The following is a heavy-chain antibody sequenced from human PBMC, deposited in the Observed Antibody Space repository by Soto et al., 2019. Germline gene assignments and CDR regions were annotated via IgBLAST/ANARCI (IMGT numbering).Heavy chain of an antibody. CDR1: GYTFTSYW. CDR3: ARLYGGYVPL. CDR2: IYPSDSDT. Sequence: PGESLKISCKGSGYTFTSYWIGWVRQMPGKGLEWMGIIYPSDSDTRYSPSFQGQVTISADKSIGAAYLQRSSLKASDTAMYYCARLYGGYVPLWGQGTLVTVSS. D-gene: IGHD4-17*01. J-gene: IGHJ4*02. V-gene: IGHV5-51*01.